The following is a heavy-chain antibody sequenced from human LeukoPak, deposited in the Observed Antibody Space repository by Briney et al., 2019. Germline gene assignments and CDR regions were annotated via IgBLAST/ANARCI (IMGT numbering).Heavy chain of an antibody. CDR2: INQDGSDK. CDR3: ARGPIAAAGRLFDY. CDR1: GFTFSTYW. V-gene: IGHV3-7*01. J-gene: IGHJ4*02. D-gene: IGHD6-13*01. Sequence: GGSLRLSCAASGFTFSTYWMDWVRQAPGKGLEWVANINQDGSDKYYVDSVKGRFTISRDNAKNSLYLQMNSLRAGDTAVYYCARGPIAAAGRLFDYWGQGTLVTVSS.